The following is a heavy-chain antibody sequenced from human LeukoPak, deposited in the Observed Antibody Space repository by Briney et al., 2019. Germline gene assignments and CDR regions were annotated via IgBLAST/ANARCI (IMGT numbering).Heavy chain of an antibody. CDR2: INHSGST. V-gene: IGHV4-34*01. D-gene: IGHD2-2*01. Sequence: SEPLSLTCAVYGGSFSGYFWSWLRQPPGKGLEGIGEINHSGSTNYNPSLKSRLTLSVDTSKNQFSLKLSSVTAADTAVYYCARGEVSRDYVVVPAAWGQGTLVTVSS. CDR3: ARGEVSRDYVVVPAA. J-gene: IGHJ4*02. CDR1: GGSFSGYF.